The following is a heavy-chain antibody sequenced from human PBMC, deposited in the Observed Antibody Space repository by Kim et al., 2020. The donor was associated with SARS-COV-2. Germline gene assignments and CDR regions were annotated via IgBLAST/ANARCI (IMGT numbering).Heavy chain of an antibody. V-gene: IGHV3-48*03. D-gene: IGHD2-15*01. Sequence: GGSLRLSCAASGFTFSSYEMNWVRQAPGKGLEWVSYISSSGSTIYYADSVKGRFTISRDNAKNSLYLQMNSLRAEDTAVYYCAREVVVAATRAFDIWGQGTMVTVSS. CDR3: AREVVVAATRAFDI. CDR2: ISSSGSTI. CDR1: GFTFSSYE. J-gene: IGHJ3*02.